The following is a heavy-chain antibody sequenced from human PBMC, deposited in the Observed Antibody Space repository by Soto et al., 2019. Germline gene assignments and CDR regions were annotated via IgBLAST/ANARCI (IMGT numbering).Heavy chain of an antibody. CDR1: RFTLGDYA. CDR2: IRSKAYGGTT. CDR3: TRGYCISTSCHGAAFDI. D-gene: IGHD2-2*01. Sequence: GGSLRLSCTASRFTLGDYAMSWFRQAPGKGPEWVGFIRSKAYGGTTEYAASVKGRFTISRDDSKSIAYLQMNSLKTEDTAVYYCTRGYCISTSCHGAAFDIWGQGTMVT. J-gene: IGHJ3*02. V-gene: IGHV3-49*03.